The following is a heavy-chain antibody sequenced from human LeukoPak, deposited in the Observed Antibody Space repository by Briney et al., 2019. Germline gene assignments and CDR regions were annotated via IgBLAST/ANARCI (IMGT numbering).Heavy chain of an antibody. CDR2: ISGSGGST. Sequence: GGSLRLSCAASGFTFSTYAMSWVRQVPGKGLEWVSAISGSGGSTYYADSVKGRFTISRDNSKNTLYLQMNSLRAEDTAVYYCAKEPMIVVVAKDDAFDIWGQGTMVTVSS. V-gene: IGHV3-23*01. J-gene: IGHJ3*02. D-gene: IGHD3-22*01. CDR1: GFTFSTYA. CDR3: AKEPMIVVVAKDDAFDI.